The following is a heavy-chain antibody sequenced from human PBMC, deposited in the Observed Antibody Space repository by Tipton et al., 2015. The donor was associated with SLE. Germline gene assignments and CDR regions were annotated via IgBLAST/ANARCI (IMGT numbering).Heavy chain of an antibody. Sequence: SLRLSCAVSGFSFSSYAMHWVRQAPGQGLGWVATISYDGSNKYYADPVKGRFSISRDNSKNTLYLQMNSLRAEDTAVYFCAKDGDSGSTYYYYYYMDVWGKGTTVTVSS. V-gene: IGHV3-30*04. CDR3: AKDGDSGSTYYYYYYMDV. CDR1: GFSFSSYA. CDR2: ISYDGSNK. J-gene: IGHJ6*03. D-gene: IGHD1-26*01.